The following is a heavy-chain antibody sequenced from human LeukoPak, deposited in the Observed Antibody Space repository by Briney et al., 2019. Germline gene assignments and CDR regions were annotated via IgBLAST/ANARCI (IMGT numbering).Heavy chain of an antibody. CDR1: GYSFTTSW. CDR2: IYPGDSDT. Sequence: GESLKISCKGSGYSFTTSWIAWVRQMPGKGLEWMGIIYPGDSDTRYSPSFQGQVTIPADKSVSTAYLQWSSLKASDTAMYYCARRQYGSGSYYFDYWGQGTLVTVSS. D-gene: IGHD3-10*01. V-gene: IGHV5-51*01. CDR3: ARRQYGSGSYYFDY. J-gene: IGHJ4*02.